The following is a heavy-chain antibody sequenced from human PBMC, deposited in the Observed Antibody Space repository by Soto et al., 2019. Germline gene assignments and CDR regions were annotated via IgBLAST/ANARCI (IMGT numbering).Heavy chain of an antibody. D-gene: IGHD2-8*01. CDR1: GYNFHTYW. CDR2: IYPHDSDT. CDR3: ARTNDYNYGMQV. Sequence: VESLKISFEFSGYNFHTYWIALVLQMPGKGLEWMGFIYPHDSDTRYSPSFRGQVTISADKSINKEYLQWTRLKASDTAIYFCARTNDYNYGMQVWGQGTTVTVSS. J-gene: IGHJ6*01. V-gene: IGHV5-51*01.